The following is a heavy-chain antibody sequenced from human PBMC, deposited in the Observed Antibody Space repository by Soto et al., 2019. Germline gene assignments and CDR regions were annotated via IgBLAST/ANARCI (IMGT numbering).Heavy chain of an antibody. CDR1: GYTFTSYD. V-gene: IGHV1-8*01. D-gene: IGHD2-2*01. Sequence: QVQLVQSGAEVKKPGASVKVSCKASGYTFTSYDINWVRQATGQGLEWMGWMNPNSGNTGYAQKFQGRVTMTRNTSIGTAYMELSSLRSEYKAVYYCASTGPTRDIVVVPADHYYYYYYMDVWGKGTTVTVSS. CDR3: ASTGPTRDIVVVPADHYYYYYYMDV. J-gene: IGHJ6*03. CDR2: MNPNSGNT.